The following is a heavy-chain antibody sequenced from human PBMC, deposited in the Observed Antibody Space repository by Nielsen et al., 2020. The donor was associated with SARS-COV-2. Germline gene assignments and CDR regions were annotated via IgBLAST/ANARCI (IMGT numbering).Heavy chain of an antibody. CDR2: ISYDGSNK. J-gene: IGHJ6*02. CDR1: GFTFSSYA. CDR3: RGGLGGMDV. Sequence: GESLKISCAASGFTFSSYAMHWVRQAPGKGLEWVAVISYDGSNKYYADSVKGRFTISRDNSKNTLYLQMNSLRAEDTALYYCRGGLGGMDVWGQGTTVTVSS. V-gene: IGHV3-30-3*01. D-gene: IGHD3-10*01.